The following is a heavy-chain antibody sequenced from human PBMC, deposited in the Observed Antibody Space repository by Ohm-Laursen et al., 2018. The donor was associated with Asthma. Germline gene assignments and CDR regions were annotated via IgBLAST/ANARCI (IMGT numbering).Heavy chain of an antibody. CDR2: IYYSGST. D-gene: IGHD1-26*01. CDR1: GGSISSSSYY. V-gene: IGHV4-39*01. Sequence: SETLSLTCTVSGGSISSSSYYWGWIRQPPGKGLEWIGSIYYSGSTYYNPSIKSRVTISGDPSKNQFSLKLSSVTAADTAVYYCARLATSGSYFDYWGQGTLVTVSS. J-gene: IGHJ4*02. CDR3: ARLATSGSYFDY.